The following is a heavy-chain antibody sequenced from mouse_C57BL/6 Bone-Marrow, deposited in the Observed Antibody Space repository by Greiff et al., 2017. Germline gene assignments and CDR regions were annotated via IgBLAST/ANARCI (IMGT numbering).Heavy chain of an antibody. V-gene: IGHV3-6*01. CDR1: GYSITSGYY. Sequence: EVKLMESGPGLVKPSQSLSLTCSVTGYSITSGYYWNWIRQFPGNKLEWMGYISYDGSNNYNPSLKNRISITRDTSKNQFFLKLNSVTTEYTATYYCARGGMDYWGQGTSVTVSS. CDR3: ARGGMDY. CDR2: ISYDGSN. J-gene: IGHJ4*01.